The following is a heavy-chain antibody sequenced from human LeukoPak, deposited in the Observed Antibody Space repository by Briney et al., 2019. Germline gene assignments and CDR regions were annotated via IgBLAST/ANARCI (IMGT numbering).Heavy chain of an antibody. V-gene: IGHV4-59*01. D-gene: IGHD6-19*01. Sequence: PSETLSLTCTVSGGSISSFYWSWIRQPPGKGLEGIGYIFYSGTTNYNPSLKSRVTISVDTSKNQFSLKLSSLTAADTAVYYCARTTSGWYYFDYWGQGTLVTVSS. CDR3: ARTTSGWYYFDY. CDR1: GGSISSFY. J-gene: IGHJ4*02. CDR2: IFYSGTT.